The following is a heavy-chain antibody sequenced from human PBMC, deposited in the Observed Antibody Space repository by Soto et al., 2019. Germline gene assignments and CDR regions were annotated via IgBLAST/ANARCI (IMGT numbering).Heavy chain of an antibody. Sequence: GSLRLSCAASGFTFSSYEMNWVLQAPGKGLEWVSYISSSGSTIYYADSVKGRFTISRDNAKNSLYLQMNSLRAEDTAVYYCSPDGNYGDYYYYGMDVWGQGTTVTVSS. V-gene: IGHV3-48*03. CDR1: GFTFSSYE. D-gene: IGHD4-17*01. J-gene: IGHJ6*02. CDR2: ISSSGSTI. CDR3: SPDGNYGDYYYYGMDV.